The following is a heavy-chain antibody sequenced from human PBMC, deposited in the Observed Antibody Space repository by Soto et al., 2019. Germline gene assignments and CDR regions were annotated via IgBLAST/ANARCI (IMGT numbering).Heavy chain of an antibody. Sequence: PSETLSLTCTVSGGSISSNNYFWGWIRQPPGKGLEWIGSVYYSGSAYYNPSLQSRVTISVDTSKNQFSLKLSSVTAADTAVYYCARGLLEDTAMVEGGYWGQGTLVTVSS. V-gene: IGHV4-39*07. J-gene: IGHJ4*02. CDR1: GGSISSNNYF. CDR2: VYYSGSA. CDR3: ARGLLEDTAMVEGGY. D-gene: IGHD5-18*01.